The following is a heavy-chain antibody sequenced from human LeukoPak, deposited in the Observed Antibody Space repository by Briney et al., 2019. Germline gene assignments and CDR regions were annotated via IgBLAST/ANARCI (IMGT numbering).Heavy chain of an antibody. CDR2: INPNSGGT. J-gene: IGHJ4*02. D-gene: IGHD1-26*01. V-gene: IGHV1-2*02. Sequence: ASVKVSCKASGYTFTDYYMHWVRQAPGQGLEWMGWINPNSGGTNYAQKFQGRVTLTRDTSISTAYMELSSLRSDDTAMYYCARSYSGFGYALHDYWGQGTLVTVSS. CDR1: GYTFTDYY. CDR3: ARSYSGFGYALHDY.